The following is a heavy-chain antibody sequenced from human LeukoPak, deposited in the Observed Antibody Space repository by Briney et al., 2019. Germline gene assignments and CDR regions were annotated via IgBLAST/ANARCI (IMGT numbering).Heavy chain of an antibody. Sequence: PGGSLRLSCARSVLTFSSYAMGWVRRAPGKGVEWVLAIAGNSGSTYYTDSLKGRVSTSRDNSKNTMYLQMNTVRAEDTAVYYCAKEGGNTLCFDYWGQGTLVTVSS. V-gene: IGHV3-23*01. CDR3: AKEGGNTLCFDY. J-gene: IGHJ4*02. CDR2: IAGNSGST. D-gene: IGHD4-23*01. CDR1: VLTFSSYA.